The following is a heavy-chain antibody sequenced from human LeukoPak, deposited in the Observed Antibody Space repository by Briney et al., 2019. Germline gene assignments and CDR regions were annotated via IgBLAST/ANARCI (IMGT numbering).Heavy chain of an antibody. Sequence: SETLSLTCAVYGGSISSYYWSWIRQPPGKGLEWIGYIYYSGSTNYNPSLKSRVTISVDTSKNQFSLKLSSVTAADTAVYYCAREITSDAFDIWGQGTMVTVSS. CDR3: AREITSDAFDI. CDR1: GGSISSYY. J-gene: IGHJ3*02. D-gene: IGHD3-10*01. V-gene: IGHV4-59*01. CDR2: IYYSGST.